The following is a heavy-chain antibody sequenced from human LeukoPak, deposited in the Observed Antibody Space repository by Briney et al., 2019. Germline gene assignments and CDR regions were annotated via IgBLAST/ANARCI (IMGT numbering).Heavy chain of an antibody. V-gene: IGHV4-34*01. Sequence: SETLSLTCAVYGGSFSGYYWSWIRQPPGKGLEWIGEINHSGSTNYNPSLKSRVTISVDTSKNQFSLKLSSVTAADTAVYYCARERSFGSMVRGGSYGMDVWGQGTTVTVSS. CDR1: GGSFSGYY. D-gene: IGHD3-10*01. CDR3: ARERSFGSMVRGGSYGMDV. J-gene: IGHJ6*02. CDR2: INHSGST.